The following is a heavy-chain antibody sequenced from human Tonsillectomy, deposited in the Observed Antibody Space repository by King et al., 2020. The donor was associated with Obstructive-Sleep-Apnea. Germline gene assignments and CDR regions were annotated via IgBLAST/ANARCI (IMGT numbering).Heavy chain of an antibody. Sequence: VQLVQSGGGLVKPGGSLRLSCAASGFTFSSYSMNWVRQAPGKGLEWVSSISSSSGYIYYADSVKGRFTISRDNAKNSLYLQMNSLRAEDTAVYYCVRDRGGRYGSGSYYISLDYWGEGTLVTVSS. V-gene: IGHV3-21*01. CDR2: ISSSSGYI. J-gene: IGHJ4*02. CDR3: VRDRGGRYGSGSYYISLDY. CDR1: GFTFSSYS. D-gene: IGHD3-10*01.